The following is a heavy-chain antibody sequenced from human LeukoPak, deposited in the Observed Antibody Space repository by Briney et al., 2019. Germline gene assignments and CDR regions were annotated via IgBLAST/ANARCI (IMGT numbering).Heavy chain of an antibody. J-gene: IGHJ2*01. V-gene: IGHV3-7*01. Sequence: GGSLRLTCLGSGFNFRYFWMSWVRQAPGKGLEWVANINHDGRETYYADSVKGRFIISRDNAKDSLYLQMNSLRAEDAAVYYCAKGYIIAGRQWYLNLWGRGTLVGVSS. D-gene: IGHD6-13*01. CDR2: INHDGRET. CDR1: GFNFRYFW. CDR3: AKGYIIAGRQWYLNL.